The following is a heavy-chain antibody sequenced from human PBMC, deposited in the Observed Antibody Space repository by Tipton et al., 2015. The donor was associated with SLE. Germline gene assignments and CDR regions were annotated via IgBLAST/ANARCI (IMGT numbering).Heavy chain of an antibody. Sequence: SLRLSCAASGFTFDDYGMSWVRQAPGKGLEWVSGINWNGGSTGYADSVKGRFTISRDNAKNSLYLQMNSLRAEDTALYYCARVYDFWSGYYFDYWSQGTLVTVSS. V-gene: IGHV3-20*04. J-gene: IGHJ4*02. CDR3: ARVYDFWSGYYFDY. D-gene: IGHD3-3*01. CDR2: INWNGGST. CDR1: GFTFDDYG.